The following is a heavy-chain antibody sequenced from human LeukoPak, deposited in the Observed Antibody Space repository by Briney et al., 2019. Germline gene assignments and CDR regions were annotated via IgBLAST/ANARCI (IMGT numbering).Heavy chain of an antibody. CDR1: GFTVSTNY. Sequence: GGSLRLSCAASGFTVSTNYMSWVRQAPGKGLEWVGRIKSKTDGGTTDYAAPVKGRFTISRDDSKNTLYLQMNSLKTEDTAVYYCTTVLTMVRGDAFDIWGQGTMVTVSS. V-gene: IGHV3-15*01. CDR2: IKSKTDGGTT. CDR3: TTVLTMVRGDAFDI. J-gene: IGHJ3*02. D-gene: IGHD3-10*01.